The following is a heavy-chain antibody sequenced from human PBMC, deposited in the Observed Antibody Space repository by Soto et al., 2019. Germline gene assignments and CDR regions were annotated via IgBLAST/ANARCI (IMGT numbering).Heavy chain of an antibody. D-gene: IGHD2-8*01. V-gene: IGHV4-59*01. CDR2: IFHSGNA. CDR1: GVSIRNVY. J-gene: IGHJ4*01. CDR3: DRANDTNLHFEY. Sequence: ASTXSLTGTISGVSIRNVYVRLMGQPPGKRLELIGFIFHSGNAKYNPSLKSRVTISIDTSKSQLSLSLDSVTAADTAVYFCDRANDTNLHFEYWGLGTLVTVSS.